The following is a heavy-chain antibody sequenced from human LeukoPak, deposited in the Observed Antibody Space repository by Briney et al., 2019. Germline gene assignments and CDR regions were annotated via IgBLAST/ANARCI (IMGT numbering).Heavy chain of an antibody. D-gene: IGHD1-26*01. CDR1: GYTFISYD. CDR3: ARGRGSFYWGYYFDY. Sequence: ASVKVSCKASGYTFISYDISWVRQAAGQGLEWMGWVNPNSGNADYAQKFQGRVTMTRNTSISTAYMELSSLRSEDTAVYYCARGRGSFYWGYYFDYWGQGSLVTVSS. CDR2: VNPNSGNA. V-gene: IGHV1-8*01. J-gene: IGHJ4*02.